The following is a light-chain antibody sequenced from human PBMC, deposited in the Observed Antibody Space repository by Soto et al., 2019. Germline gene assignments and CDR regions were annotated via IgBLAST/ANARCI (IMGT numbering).Light chain of an antibody. CDR1: GSNIGNNY. Sequence: QAVVTQPPSASGTPGQRVTISCSGSGSNIGNNYVYWYQLLPGTAPKLLIYKNNQRPSEVPDRFSGSKSDTSASLAISGLRSEDEADYYCATWDDSLRGHVFGTGTKVTVL. V-gene: IGLV1-47*01. CDR2: KNN. J-gene: IGLJ1*01. CDR3: ATWDDSLRGHV.